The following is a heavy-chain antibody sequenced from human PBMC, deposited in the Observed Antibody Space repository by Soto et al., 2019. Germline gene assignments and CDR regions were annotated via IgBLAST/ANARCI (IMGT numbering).Heavy chain of an antibody. V-gene: IGHV1-69*01. CDR3: ANSRGGTFLGYHGMDI. CDR1: GGTFSSRA. Sequence: QVQLVQSGPEVKKTGTSVKVSCKASGGTFSSRAISWVRQAPGQGLEWMGGIIPVFGRVNYEEKFQDRVTITADESTGTVYMELSSLRSEDTAIYYCANSRGGTFLGYHGMDIWGQGTTVSVSS. CDR2: IIPVFGRV. D-gene: IGHD3-16*01. J-gene: IGHJ6*02.